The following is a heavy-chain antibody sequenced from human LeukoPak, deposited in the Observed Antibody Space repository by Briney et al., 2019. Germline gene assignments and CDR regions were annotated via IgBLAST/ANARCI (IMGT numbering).Heavy chain of an antibody. CDR3: ARDGAWFGELEGVDY. CDR1: GFTFDDYA. Sequence: PGRSLRLSCAASGFTFDDYAMHWVRQVPGKGLEWVSGITWNSGNIGYADSVKGRFTISRDNAKNSLYLQMNSLRAEDTAVYYCARDGAWFGELEGVDYWGQGTLVTVSS. V-gene: IGHV3-9*01. D-gene: IGHD3-10*01. J-gene: IGHJ4*02. CDR2: ITWNSGNI.